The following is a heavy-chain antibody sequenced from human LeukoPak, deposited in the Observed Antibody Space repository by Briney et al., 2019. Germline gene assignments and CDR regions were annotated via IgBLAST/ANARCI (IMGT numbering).Heavy chain of an antibody. J-gene: IGHJ4*02. V-gene: IGHV3-48*04. CDR2: ISSSGSTI. CDR1: EFTFSSYS. CDR3: ARVGAAAPFDY. D-gene: IGHD2-2*01. Sequence: GGSLRLSCAASEFTFSSYSMNWVRQAPGKGLEWVSYISSSGSTIYYADSVKGRFTISRDNAKNSLYLQMNSLRAEDTAVYYCARVGAAAPFDYWGQGTLVTVSS.